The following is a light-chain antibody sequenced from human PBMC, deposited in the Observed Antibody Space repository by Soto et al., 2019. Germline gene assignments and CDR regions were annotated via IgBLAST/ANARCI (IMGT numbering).Light chain of an antibody. CDR3: CSYAVSNNYYL. V-gene: IGLV2-8*01. CDR2: EVT. CDR1: SSDIGGYNY. J-gene: IGLJ1*01. Sequence: QSVLTQPPSASGSPGQSVTISCTGGSSDIGGYNYVSWYQQRPGKVARLIIYEVTKRPSGVPDRFSGSKSGNTASLTVSGLQADDEADYYCCSYAVSNNYYLFGPGTKLTVL.